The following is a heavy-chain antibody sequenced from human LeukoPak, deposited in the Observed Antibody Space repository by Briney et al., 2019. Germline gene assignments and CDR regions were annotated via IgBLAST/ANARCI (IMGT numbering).Heavy chain of an antibody. CDR1: GFIFGSYW. V-gene: IGHV3-7*03. J-gene: IGHJ4*02. CDR2: IVQDGSGK. D-gene: IGHD2-15*01. Sequence: GGSLRLSCAASGFIFGSYWMSWVRQAPGEGLEWVSTIVQDGSGKYYVDSVRGRFTISRDNARNSLYLQMFSLGADERAVYYWAIGAPRDCSPSTCSLFDHGGGRTHVTVS. CDR3: AIGAPRDCSPSTCSLFDH.